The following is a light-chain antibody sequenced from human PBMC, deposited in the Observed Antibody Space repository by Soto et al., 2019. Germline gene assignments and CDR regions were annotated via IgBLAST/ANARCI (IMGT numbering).Light chain of an antibody. J-gene: IGLJ1*01. Sequence: QSVLTQPASVSGSPGQSITISCTGTSSDVGGYTYVSWYQQHPGKAPKLMIFEVSNRPSGVSNRFSGSKSGNTASLTISGLQAEDEADYYCSSYISRNTLYVFGTGTKLTVL. V-gene: IGLV2-14*01. CDR2: EVS. CDR1: SSDVGGYTY. CDR3: SSYISRNTLYV.